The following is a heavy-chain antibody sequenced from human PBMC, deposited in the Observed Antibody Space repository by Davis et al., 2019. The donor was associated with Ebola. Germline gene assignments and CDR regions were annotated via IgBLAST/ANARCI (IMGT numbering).Heavy chain of an antibody. V-gene: IGHV3-33*01. CDR3: AVLTSPYYYGMDV. Sequence: PGGSLRLSCAASGFTFSSYGMHWVRQAPGKGLEWVAVIWYDGSNKYYADSVKGRFTISRDNSKNTLYLQMNSLRAEDTAVYYCAVLTSPYYYGMDVWGQGTTVTVSS. D-gene: IGHD4-11*01. CDR1: GFTFSSYG. J-gene: IGHJ6*02. CDR2: IWYDGSNK.